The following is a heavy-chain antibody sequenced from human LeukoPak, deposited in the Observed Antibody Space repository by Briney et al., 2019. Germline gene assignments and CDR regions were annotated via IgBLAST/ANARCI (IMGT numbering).Heavy chain of an antibody. CDR2: ILYDGSNK. D-gene: IGHD5-12*01. V-gene: IGHV3-30*04. CDR1: GFTFSSYA. J-gene: IGHJ4*02. Sequence: PGGSLRLSCAASGFTFSSYAMHWVRQAPGKGLEWVAVILYDGSNKYYADSVKGRFTISRDNAKNSLYLQMNSLRAEDTAVYYCARGRGIDYWGQGTLVTVSS. CDR3: ARGRGIDY.